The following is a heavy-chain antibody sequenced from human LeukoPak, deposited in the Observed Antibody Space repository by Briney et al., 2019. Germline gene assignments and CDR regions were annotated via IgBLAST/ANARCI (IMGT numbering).Heavy chain of an antibody. Sequence: ASAKVSCKASGGTFSSYAISWVRQAPGQGLEWMGGIIPIFGTANYAQKFQGRVTITADESTSTAYMELSSLRSEDTAVYYCARDLGSASKDYWGQGTLVTGSS. CDR1: GGTFSSYA. V-gene: IGHV1-69*13. J-gene: IGHJ4*02. CDR3: ARDLGSASKDY. CDR2: IIPIFGTA. D-gene: IGHD6-6*01.